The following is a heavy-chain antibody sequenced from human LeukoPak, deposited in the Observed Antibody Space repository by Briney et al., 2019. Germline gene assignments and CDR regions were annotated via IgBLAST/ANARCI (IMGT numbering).Heavy chain of an antibody. J-gene: IGHJ3*02. CDR1: GFTFSDYY. Sequence: GGSLGLSCAASGFTFSDYYMSWIRQAPGKGLEWVSYISSSGSTIYYADSVKGRFTISRDNAKNSLYLQMNSLRAEDTAVYYCASSYGRDAFDIWGQGTMVTVSS. CDR2: ISSSGSTI. V-gene: IGHV3-11*01. CDR3: ASSYGRDAFDI. D-gene: IGHD4-17*01.